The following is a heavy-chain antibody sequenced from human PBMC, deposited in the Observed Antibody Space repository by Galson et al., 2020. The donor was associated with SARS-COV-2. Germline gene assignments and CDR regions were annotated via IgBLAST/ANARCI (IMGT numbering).Heavy chain of an antibody. CDR2: ISRSGTNI. V-gene: IGHV3-48*03. CDR3: ASPYLAAASFFGAFDG. CDR1: GFTFSSYE. J-gene: IGHJ3*01. Sequence: GGSPRLSCEGTGFTFSSYEMNWVRQAPGKGLEWVSSISRSGTNIYYADSVKGRFTISRDNAKNSLYLQMTSLKAEDTAVYYCASPYLAAASFFGAFDGWGLGTMVTVSS. D-gene: IGHD2-15*01.